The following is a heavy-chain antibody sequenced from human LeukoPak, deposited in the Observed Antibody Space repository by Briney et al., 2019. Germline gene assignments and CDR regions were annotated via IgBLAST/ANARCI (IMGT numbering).Heavy chain of an antibody. V-gene: IGHV3-9*01. J-gene: IGHJ5*02. CDR1: GFTFDDYA. CDR2: ISWNSGSI. Sequence: GGSLRLSCAASGFTFDDYAMHWVRQAPGKGLEWVSGISWNSGSIGYADSVKGRFTISRDNAKNSLYLQMNSLRAEDTAVYYCARDLEGGGFDPWGQGTLVTVSS. CDR3: ARDLEGGGFDP. D-gene: IGHD5-24*01.